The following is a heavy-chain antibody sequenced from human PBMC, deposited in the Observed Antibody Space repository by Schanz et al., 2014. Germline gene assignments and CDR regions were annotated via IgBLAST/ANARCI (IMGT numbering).Heavy chain of an antibody. V-gene: IGHV1-18*01. CDR3: TRGYGDSPTDF. CDR1: GYTFTDYG. J-gene: IGHJ4*02. Sequence: QVQVVQSGAEVKKPGASVKVSCKASGYTFTDYGISWVRQAPGQGLEWMGWITAYNGDTNYALKLQGRVTMTTDTSTGTAYMELRSLRSDDTALYYCTRGYGDSPTDFWGQGTLVTVSS. D-gene: IGHD4-17*01. CDR2: ITAYNGDT.